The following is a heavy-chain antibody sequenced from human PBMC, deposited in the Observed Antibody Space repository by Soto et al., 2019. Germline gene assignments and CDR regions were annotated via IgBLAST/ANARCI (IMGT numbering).Heavy chain of an antibody. CDR3: ARHCSSTSCPLGAYYYYGMDV. J-gene: IGHJ6*02. CDR1: GYTFTSYG. V-gene: IGHV1-18*01. CDR2: ISAYNGNT. Sequence: KVSCKASGYTFTSYGISWVRQAPGQGLEWMGWISAYNGNTNYAQKLQGRVTMTTDTSTSTAYMELRSLRSDDTAVYYCARHCSSTSCPLGAYYYYGMDVWSQGTPVTVSS. D-gene: IGHD2-2*01.